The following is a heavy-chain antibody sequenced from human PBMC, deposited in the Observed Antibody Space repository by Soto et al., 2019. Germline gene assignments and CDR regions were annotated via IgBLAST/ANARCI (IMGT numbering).Heavy chain of an antibody. Sequence: WGSLRLSCARSGFTFSSYGMHWVRQAPGKGLEWVAVISYDGSNKYYADSVKGRFTIPRDNSKNTLYLQMNSLRAEETAVYYCATEPYSSGWSFFDYWGQGTMVAV. D-gene: IGHD6-19*01. CDR3: ATEPYSSGWSFFDY. CDR2: ISYDGSNK. V-gene: IGHV3-30*03. J-gene: IGHJ4*02. CDR1: GFTFSSYG.